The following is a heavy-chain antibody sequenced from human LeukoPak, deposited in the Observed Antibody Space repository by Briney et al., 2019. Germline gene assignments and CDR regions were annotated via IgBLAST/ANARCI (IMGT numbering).Heavy chain of an antibody. Sequence: SETLSLTCTVSGDSVSSGSYCWSWIRQPPGKGLEWIGYICDSGSTNYNPSLKSRVTISVDTSKKQFSLKLSSVTAVDTAVYYCARYVYGSGSYYNWFDPWGQGTLVTVSS. CDR1: GDSVSSGSYC. CDR3: ARYVYGSGSYYNWFDP. D-gene: IGHD3-10*01. J-gene: IGHJ5*02. CDR2: ICDSGST. V-gene: IGHV4-61*01.